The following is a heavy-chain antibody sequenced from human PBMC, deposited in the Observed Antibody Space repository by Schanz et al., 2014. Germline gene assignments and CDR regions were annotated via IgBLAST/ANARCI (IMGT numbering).Heavy chain of an antibody. J-gene: IGHJ2*01. CDR3: ARLSVAGRPHVNYWYFDL. CDR1: GYTFTSYG. D-gene: IGHD6-19*01. Sequence: QVQLVQSGAEVKKPGASVKVSCKASGYTFTSYGINWVRQAPGQGPEFMGWISTFRNEDTNSAQRFQGRLTMTRDTSISTAYMEVSRLKSDDTAVYYCARLSVAGRPHVNYWYFDLWGRGTLVTVAS. CDR2: ISTFRNEDT. V-gene: IGHV1-18*01.